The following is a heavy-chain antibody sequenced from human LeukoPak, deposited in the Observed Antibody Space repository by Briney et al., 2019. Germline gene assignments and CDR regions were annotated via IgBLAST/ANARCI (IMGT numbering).Heavy chain of an antibody. Sequence: SETLSLTCAVSGGSISSSNWWSWVRQPPGKGLEWIGYIYYSGSTNYNPSLKSRVTISVDTSKNQFSLKLSSVTAADTAVYYCARGPYYDSSGYYSRGAFDIWGQGTMVTVSS. CDR2: IYYSGST. CDR1: GGSISSSNW. V-gene: IGHV4-4*02. D-gene: IGHD3-22*01. J-gene: IGHJ3*02. CDR3: ARGPYYDSSGYYSRGAFDI.